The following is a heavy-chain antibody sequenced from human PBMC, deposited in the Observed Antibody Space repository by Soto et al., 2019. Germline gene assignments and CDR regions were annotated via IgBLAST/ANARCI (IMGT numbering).Heavy chain of an antibody. Sequence: EVQLVESGGGLVQPGGSLRLSCAASGFTVSSTFMTWVRLAPGKGLEWVSIIYSDGSTFFADSVKGRFAFSRDNSRNTLYLQMNSLRVEDTAVYYCAMLRFLEWSRRYMDVWGKGTTVTVSS. V-gene: IGHV3-66*01. D-gene: IGHD3-3*01. J-gene: IGHJ6*03. CDR2: IYSDGST. CDR3: AMLRFLEWSRRYMDV. CDR1: GFTVSSTF.